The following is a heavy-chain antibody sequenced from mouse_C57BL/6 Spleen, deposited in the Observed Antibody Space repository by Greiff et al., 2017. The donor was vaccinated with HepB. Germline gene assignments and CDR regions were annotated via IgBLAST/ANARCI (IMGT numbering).Heavy chain of an antibody. D-gene: IGHD3-1*01. CDR3: ARDGLTPYYFDY. CDR2: ISDGGSYT. CDR1: GFTFSSYA. Sequence: EVQGVESGGGLMKPGGSLKLSCAASGFTFSSYAMSWVRQTPEKRLEWVATISDGGSYTYYPDNVKGRFTISRDNAKNNLYLQMSHLKSEDTAMYYCARDGLTPYYFDYWGQGTTLTVSS. V-gene: IGHV5-4*01. J-gene: IGHJ2*01.